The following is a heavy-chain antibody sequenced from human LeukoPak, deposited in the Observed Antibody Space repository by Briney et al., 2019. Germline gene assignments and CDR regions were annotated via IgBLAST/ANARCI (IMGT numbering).Heavy chain of an antibody. D-gene: IGHD2-15*01. CDR3: ARDPPGYCTGGSCAFHDAFDI. J-gene: IGHJ3*02. V-gene: IGHV3-48*04. Sequence: AGGSLRLSCAASGFTLSSYSMNWVRQAPGKGLEWVSYISSSSSTIYYADSVKGRFTISRDNAKNSLYLQMNSLRAEDTAVYYCARDPPGYCTGGSCAFHDAFDIWGQGTMVTVSS. CDR1: GFTLSSYS. CDR2: ISSSSSTI.